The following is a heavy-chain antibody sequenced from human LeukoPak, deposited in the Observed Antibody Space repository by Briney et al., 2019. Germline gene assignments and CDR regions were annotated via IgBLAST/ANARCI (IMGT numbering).Heavy chain of an antibody. CDR2: IYYSGST. J-gene: IGHJ6*02. Sequence: SETLSLTCTVSGGSISSYYWSWIRQSPGKGLEWIGYIYYSGSTNYNPSLKSRVTISVDTSKNQFSLKLSSVTAADTAVYYCAGLLAARRPYYYGMDVWGQGTTVTVSS. V-gene: IGHV4-59*08. D-gene: IGHD6-6*01. CDR3: AGLLAARRPYYYGMDV. CDR1: GGSISSYY.